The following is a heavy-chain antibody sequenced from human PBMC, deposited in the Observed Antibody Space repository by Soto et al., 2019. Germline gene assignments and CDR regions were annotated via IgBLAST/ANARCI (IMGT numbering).Heavy chain of an antibody. CDR2: IWYNGSKK. CDR3: ARDLGSTNYYFDY. Sequence: ESGGGVVQPGRSLRLSCVTSGFTFSNFGMHWVRQAQGKGLEWVALIWYNGSKKYYSDFVKGRFTISRDDSKNTLYLQMDSLTAEDTAVYYCARDLGSTNYYFDYWGLGTLVIVSS. J-gene: IGHJ4*02. CDR1: GFTFSNFG. D-gene: IGHD1-1*01. V-gene: IGHV3-33*01.